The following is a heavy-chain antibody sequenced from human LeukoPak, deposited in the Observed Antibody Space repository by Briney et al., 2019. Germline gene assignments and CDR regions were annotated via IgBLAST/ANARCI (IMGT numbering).Heavy chain of an antibody. Sequence: GGSLRLSFTASGFAFSNYAMGWVRQAPGKGLDWVSLISDSGDPTYYADSVKGRFTISRVNSKNTLFLQMSSLRAEDTAVYYCAKEMVRGVIIDWGQGTLVTVSS. J-gene: IGHJ4*02. CDR3: AKEMVRGVIID. D-gene: IGHD3-10*01. CDR1: GFAFSNYA. V-gene: IGHV3-23*01. CDR2: ISDSGDPT.